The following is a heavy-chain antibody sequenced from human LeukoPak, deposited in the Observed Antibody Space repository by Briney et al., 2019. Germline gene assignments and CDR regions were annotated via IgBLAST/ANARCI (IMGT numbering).Heavy chain of an antibody. CDR1: GGTFSNYA. D-gene: IGHD6-13*01. CDR3: ARVTSSSWRNYYYYMDV. CDR2: IITLYGTT. V-gene: IGHV1-69*13. Sequence: SVKVSCKASGGTFSNYAISWVRQAPGQGLEWMGGIITLYGTTDYAQKFQGRVTITADESTSTAYMELSSLRSEDTAVYYCARVTSSSWRNYYYYMDVWGKGTTVTISS. J-gene: IGHJ6*03.